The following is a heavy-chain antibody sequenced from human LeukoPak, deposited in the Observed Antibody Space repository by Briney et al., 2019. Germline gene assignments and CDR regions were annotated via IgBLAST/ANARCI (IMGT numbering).Heavy chain of an antibody. V-gene: IGHV3-64*01. J-gene: IGHJ4*02. CDR3: ARVFCDGGGNYYDC. CDR2: ITSNGLTT. CDR1: GFTFSSYA. Sequence: GGSLRLSCAASGFTFSSYAMHWVRQAPGKGLEYVSAITSNGLTTYYANSVKGRFTISRDNSKNTLFLQMGSLRAEDMAVYYCARVFCDGGGNYYDCWGQGTPVTVSS. D-gene: IGHD3-22*01.